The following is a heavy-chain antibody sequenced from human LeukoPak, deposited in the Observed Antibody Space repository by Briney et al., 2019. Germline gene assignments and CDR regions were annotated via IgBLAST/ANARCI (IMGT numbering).Heavy chain of an antibody. J-gene: IGHJ4*02. D-gene: IGHD1-26*01. V-gene: IGHV3-7*01. CDR1: GFTFNNYW. Sequence: PGGSLRLSCAASGFTFNNYWMAWVRQAPGKGLEWVANTKQGESTRNYVDSVKGRFTISRDNAQNSLYLQMNSLRAEDTAVYYCARDDGGSLDYWGQGTLVTVSS. CDR3: ARDDGGSLDY. CDR2: TKQGESTR.